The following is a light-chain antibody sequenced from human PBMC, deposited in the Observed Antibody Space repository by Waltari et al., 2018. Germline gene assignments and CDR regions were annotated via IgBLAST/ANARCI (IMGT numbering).Light chain of an antibody. J-gene: IGLJ3*02. CDR2: NDN. CDR3: AVWDDSLGGV. Sequence: QSVLTQPPSVSGTPGQRVTISCSGSNSNIGGNSVNWYQQCPGTAPKLLIYNDNQGPSGVPDRFSASKSGTSASLAITGLQSEDEADYYCAVWDDSLGGVFGGGTKLTVL. V-gene: IGLV1-44*01. CDR1: NSNIGGNS.